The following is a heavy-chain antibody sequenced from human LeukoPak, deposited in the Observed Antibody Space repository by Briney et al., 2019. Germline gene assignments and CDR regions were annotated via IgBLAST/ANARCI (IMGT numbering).Heavy chain of an antibody. J-gene: IGHJ4*02. Sequence: GGSLRLSCAASGFTFSSHGMNWVRQAPGKGLEWVSVIYSGGSTYYADSVKGRFTISRDNSKNTLYLQMNSLRAEDTAVYYCAKESEGAPGNWGQGTLVTVSS. D-gene: IGHD1-26*01. V-gene: IGHV3-NL1*01. CDR2: IYSGGST. CDR3: AKESEGAPGN. CDR1: GFTFSSHG.